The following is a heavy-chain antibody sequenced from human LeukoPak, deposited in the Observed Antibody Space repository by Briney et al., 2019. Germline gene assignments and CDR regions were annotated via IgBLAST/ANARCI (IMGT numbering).Heavy chain of an antibody. J-gene: IGHJ5*02. D-gene: IGHD3-22*01. CDR2: IYTSGST. CDR3: ARGSEYYYDSSGYYWSWFDP. V-gene: IGHV4-4*09. Sequence: SETLSLTCTVSGGSISSYYWGWIRQPPGKGLEWIGYIYTSGSTNYNPSLKSRVTISVDTSKNQFSLKLSSETAADTAVYYCARGSEYYYDSSGYYWSWFDPWGQGTLVTVSS. CDR1: GGSISSYY.